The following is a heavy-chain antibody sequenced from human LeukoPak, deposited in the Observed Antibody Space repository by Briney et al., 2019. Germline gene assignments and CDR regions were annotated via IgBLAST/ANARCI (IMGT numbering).Heavy chain of an antibody. CDR3: ARDRGSGSYHHWFDP. CDR2: IKQDGSEK. Sequence: GGSLRLSCATSGFTFSSYWMTWVRQAPGKGLEWVANIKQDGSEKYYVDSVKGRFTISRDNAKNSLYLQMNSLRAEDTAVYYCARDRGSGSYHHWFDPWGQGTLVTVSS. D-gene: IGHD1-26*01. J-gene: IGHJ5*02. CDR1: GFTFSSYW. V-gene: IGHV3-7*01.